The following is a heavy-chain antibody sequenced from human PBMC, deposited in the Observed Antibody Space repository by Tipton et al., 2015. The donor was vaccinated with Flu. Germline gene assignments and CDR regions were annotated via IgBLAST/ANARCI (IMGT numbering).Heavy chain of an antibody. CDR3: ARERDVLLWFGELGYFDY. V-gene: IGHV4-61*02. J-gene: IGHJ4*02. Sequence: LRLSCTVSGGSISSGSYYWSWIRQPAGKGLEWIGRIYTSGSTNYNPSLKSRVAISVDTSKNQFSLKLSSVTAADTAVYYCARERDVLLWFGELGYFDYWGQGTLVTVSS. CDR2: IYTSGST. CDR1: GGSISSGSYY. D-gene: IGHD3-10*01.